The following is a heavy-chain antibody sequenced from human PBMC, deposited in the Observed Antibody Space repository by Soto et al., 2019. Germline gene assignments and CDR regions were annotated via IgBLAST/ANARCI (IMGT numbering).Heavy chain of an antibody. CDR1: GGTISSYY. J-gene: IGHJ3*02. CDR2: IYYSGST. CDR3: ARRYGYAFDI. Sequence: SETLSLTSTVSGGTISSYYWSWIRQPPGKGLEWIGYIYYSGSTNYNPSLKSRVTISVDTSKNQFSLKLSSVTAADTAVYYCARRYGYAFDIWGQGTMVT. V-gene: IGHV4-59*08. D-gene: IGHD5-18*01.